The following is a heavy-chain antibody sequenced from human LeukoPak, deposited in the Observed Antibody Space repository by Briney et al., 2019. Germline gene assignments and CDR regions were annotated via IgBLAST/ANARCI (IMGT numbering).Heavy chain of an antibody. J-gene: IGHJ6*03. CDR2: INWNGGST. Sequence: GGSLRLSCAASGFTFDDYGMSWVRHAPGKGLEWVSGINWNGGSTGYADSVKGRFTISRDNAKNSLYLQMNSLRAEDTALYYCARGKNYHYYYYYMDVWGKGTTVTVSS. V-gene: IGHV3-20*04. D-gene: IGHD1-7*01. CDR3: ARGKNYHYYYYYMDV. CDR1: GFTFDDYG.